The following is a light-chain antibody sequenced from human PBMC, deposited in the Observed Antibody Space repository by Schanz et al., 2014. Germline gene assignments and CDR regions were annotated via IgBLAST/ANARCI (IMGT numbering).Light chain of an antibody. CDR3: MQALQTRYT. CDR2: LGS. J-gene: IGKJ2*01. Sequence: DIVMTQSPLSLPVPPGEPASISCRSSQSLLHSNGYNYLDWYLQKPGQSPQLLIYLGSNRASGVPDRFSGSGSGTDFTLKISRVEAEDVGVYYCMQALQTRYTFGQGTKLEIK. V-gene: IGKV2-28*01. CDR1: QSLLHSNGYNY.